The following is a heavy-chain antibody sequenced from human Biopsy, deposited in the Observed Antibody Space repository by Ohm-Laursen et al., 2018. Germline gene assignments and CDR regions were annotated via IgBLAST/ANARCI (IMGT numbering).Heavy chain of an antibody. J-gene: IGHJ3*02. CDR1: GFTFSDYY. CDR2: IYKDSTTE. CDR3: ARGNYYYDSSGLESYDAFDI. Sequence: GSLRLSCAASGFTFSDYYMNWFRRAPGKGLEWIAYIYKDSTTEYYADSVKGRFTISRDNAKNSLYLQMNSLRAEDTAVYYCARGNYYYDSSGLESYDAFDIWGQGTMVTVSS. D-gene: IGHD3-22*01. V-gene: IGHV3-11*01.